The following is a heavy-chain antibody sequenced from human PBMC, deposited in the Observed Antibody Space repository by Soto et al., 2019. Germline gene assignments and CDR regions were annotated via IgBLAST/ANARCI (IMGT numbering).Heavy chain of an antibody. CDR1: GYTCTSYD. D-gene: IGHD3-3*01. V-gene: IGHV1-8*01. J-gene: IGHJ5*02. Sequence: ASVKVSCKASGYTCTSYDINWVRQATGQGLEWMGWMNPNSGNRGYAQKFQGRVTMTRNTSISTAYMELSSLRSEDKAVYYCARGMMWRITIFVLVIGNPNWFDPWSQGILVNVS. CDR3: ARGMMWRITIFVLVIGNPNWFDP. CDR2: MNPNSGNR.